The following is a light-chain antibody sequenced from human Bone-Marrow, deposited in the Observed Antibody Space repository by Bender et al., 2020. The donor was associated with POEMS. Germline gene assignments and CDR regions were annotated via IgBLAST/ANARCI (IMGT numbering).Light chain of an antibody. CDR3: QAWDTDFAF. CDR2: QDV. J-gene: IGLJ2*01. V-gene: IGLV3-1*01. Sequence: SYELSQPPSVSVSPGQTATITCSGDKLGDKYVYWYQQKSGQAPVVVIFQDVKRPSAVPERFSGSNSGNTATLTISGTQPLDEADYHCQAWDTDFAFFGGGTKLTV. CDR1: KLGDKY.